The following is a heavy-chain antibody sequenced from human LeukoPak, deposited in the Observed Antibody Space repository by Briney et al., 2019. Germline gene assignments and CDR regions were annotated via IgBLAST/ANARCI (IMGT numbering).Heavy chain of an antibody. Sequence: GGSLRLSCAASGFTFSSYGMHWVRQAPGKGLEWVAVISYDGSNKYYADSVKGRFTISRDNSKNTLYLQMNSLRAEDTAVYYCAKGDILTGYDKWGQGTLVTVSS. J-gene: IGHJ4*02. D-gene: IGHD3-9*01. CDR1: GFTFSSYG. V-gene: IGHV3-30*18. CDR2: ISYDGSNK. CDR3: AKGDILTGYDK.